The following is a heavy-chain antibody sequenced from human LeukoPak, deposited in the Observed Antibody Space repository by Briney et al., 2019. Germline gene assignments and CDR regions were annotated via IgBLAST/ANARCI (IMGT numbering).Heavy chain of an antibody. D-gene: IGHD4-17*01. CDR1: GDSISSSTYY. CDR2: INHSGST. J-gene: IGHJ4*02. CDR3: ARQDYGEVN. Sequence: SETLSLTCNVSGDSISSSTYYWGWIRQPPGKGLEWIGEINHSGSTNYNPSLKSRVTISVDASKHQFSLKLSSVTAADTAVYYCARQDYGEVNWGQGTLVTVSS. V-gene: IGHV4-39*01.